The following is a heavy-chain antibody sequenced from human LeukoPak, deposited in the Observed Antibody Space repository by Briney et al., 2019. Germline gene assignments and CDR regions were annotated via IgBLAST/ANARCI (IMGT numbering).Heavy chain of an antibody. CDR2: ISYDGRNK. Sequence: GRSLRLSCAASGFTFSSYGMHWVRQAPGKGLEWVAVISYDGRNKYYADSVKGRFTISRDNAKNSLYLQMNSLRAEDTALYYCAKDEDWGSQAGAFDIWGQGTMVTVSS. CDR3: AKDEDWGSQAGAFDI. D-gene: IGHD7-27*01. CDR1: GFTFSSYG. J-gene: IGHJ3*02. V-gene: IGHV3-30*18.